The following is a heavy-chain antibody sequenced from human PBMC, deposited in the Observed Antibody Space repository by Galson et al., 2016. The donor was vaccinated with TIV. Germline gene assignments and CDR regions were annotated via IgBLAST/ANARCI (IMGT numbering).Heavy chain of an antibody. CDR2: ISYDETNN. CDR1: GFTFSGYT. V-gene: IGHV3-30*04. J-gene: IGHJ4*02. CDR3: ARRGRDGYNHYFDQ. Sequence: SLRLSCATSGFTFSGYTMHWVRQAPGKGLEWVASISYDETNNNYADSVKGRFTISRDNSKSTVYLQMNSLGGEDTAVYYCARRGRDGYNHYFDQWGQGTLVTVSS. D-gene: IGHD5-24*01.